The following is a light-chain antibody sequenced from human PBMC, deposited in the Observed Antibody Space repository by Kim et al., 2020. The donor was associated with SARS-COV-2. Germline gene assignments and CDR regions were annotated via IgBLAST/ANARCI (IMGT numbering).Light chain of an antibody. J-gene: IGKJ1*01. CDR2: GAS. V-gene: IGKV3-20*01. CDR3: QQYGSSRT. CDR1: QNIRSNY. Sequence: EIVLTQSPGTLSLSPGERATLSCRASQNIRSNYLAWYQQTPGQAPRLLLYGASTRATGIPDRFGGSESGTDFTLTITRLEPEDFAVYYCQQYGSSRTFGQGTKVDIK.